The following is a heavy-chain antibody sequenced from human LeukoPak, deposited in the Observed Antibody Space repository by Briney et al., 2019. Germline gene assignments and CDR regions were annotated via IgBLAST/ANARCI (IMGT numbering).Heavy chain of an antibody. J-gene: IGHJ4*02. Sequence: GGSLRLSCAASGFTLSNAWMSWVRQAPGKGLEWVGRIKSKTDGGTTDYAAPVKGRFTISRDDSKNTLYLQMNSLKTEDTAVYYCTTDRYSSSWYFDYWGQGTLVTVSS. CDR1: GFTLSNAW. CDR2: IKSKTDGGTT. V-gene: IGHV3-15*01. D-gene: IGHD6-13*01. CDR3: TTDRYSSSWYFDY.